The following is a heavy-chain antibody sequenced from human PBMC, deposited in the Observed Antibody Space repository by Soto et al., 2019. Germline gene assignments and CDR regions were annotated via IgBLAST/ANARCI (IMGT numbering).Heavy chain of an antibody. CDR3: ARGRFSIAVAADNWFDP. CDR1: GCSISIYY. J-gene: IGHJ5*02. V-gene: IGHV4-59*01. Sequence: PSETLSLTCTVSGCSISIYYWSWIRQPPGKGLEWIGYIYYSGSTNYNPSLKSRVTISVDTSKNQFSLKLSSVTAADTAVYYCARGRFSIAVAADNWFDPWGQGTLVTVSS. CDR2: IYYSGST. D-gene: IGHD6-19*01.